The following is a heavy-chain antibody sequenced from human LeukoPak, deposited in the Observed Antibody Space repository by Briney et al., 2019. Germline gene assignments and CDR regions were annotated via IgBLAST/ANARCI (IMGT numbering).Heavy chain of an antibody. J-gene: IGHJ4*02. CDR1: GFSFSSYT. V-gene: IGHV3-21*01. CDR3: TVMAASDY. Sequence: GGPLRLSCAASGFSFSSYTMNWVRQAPGKGLEWVSSISSSSSNIYYADSVKGRFTISRDNAKNSLYLQMNSLRGEDTAVYYCTVMAASDYWGQGTLVTVSS. CDR2: ISSSSSNI. D-gene: IGHD5-24*01.